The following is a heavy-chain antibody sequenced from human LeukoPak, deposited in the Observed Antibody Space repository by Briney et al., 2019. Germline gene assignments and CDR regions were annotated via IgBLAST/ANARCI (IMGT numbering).Heavy chain of an antibody. D-gene: IGHD4-23*01. Sequence: GGSLRLSCTVSGFTVSSDSMSWVRQAPGKGLVWVSRINSDGSSTIYADSVKGRFTISRDNSKNTLYLQMNSLRAEDTAVYYCAKDTTTVVIGIDYWGQGTLVTVSS. CDR2: INSDGSST. V-gene: IGHV3-74*01. CDR1: GFTVSSDS. J-gene: IGHJ4*02. CDR3: AKDTTTVVIGIDY.